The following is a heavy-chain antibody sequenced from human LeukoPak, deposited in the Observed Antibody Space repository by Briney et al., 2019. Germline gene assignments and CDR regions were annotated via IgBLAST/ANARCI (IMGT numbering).Heavy chain of an antibody. V-gene: IGHV3-21*04. CDR1: GFTFSSYS. J-gene: IGHJ4*02. D-gene: IGHD2-15*01. Sequence: GGSLRLSCAASGFTFSSYSMNWVRQAPGKGLEWVSSISSSSSYIYYADSVKGRFTISRDNSKNTLYLQMNSLRPEDTAVYYCARDLHCSGGSCYSGLHYWGQGTLVTVSS. CDR3: ARDLHCSGGSCYSGLHY. CDR2: ISSSSSYI.